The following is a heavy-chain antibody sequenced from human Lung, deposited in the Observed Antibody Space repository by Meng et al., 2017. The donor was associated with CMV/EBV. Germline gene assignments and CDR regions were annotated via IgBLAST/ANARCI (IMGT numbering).Heavy chain of an antibody. CDR3: AREVLGGSGSYYYDY. CDR1: GGTFSTYT. V-gene: IGHV1-69*04. CDR2: ITPILGIA. Sequence: XVXVSXXASGGTFSTYTITWVRQAPGQGLEWMGRITPILGIANYARKFQDRAAITADKSTTTAYMELSSLRSEDTAVYYCAREVLGGSGSYYYDYWGQGTLXT. J-gene: IGHJ4*02. D-gene: IGHD3-10*01.